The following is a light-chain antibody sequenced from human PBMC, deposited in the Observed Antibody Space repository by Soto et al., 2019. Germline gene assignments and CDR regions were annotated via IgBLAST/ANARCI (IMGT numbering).Light chain of an antibody. CDR2: AAS. Sequence: DIQMTQSPYSLSASVGDRVTITCRASQSISNYLNWYQQKPGKAPRLLIHAASSLQSGVPSRFSGSGSGTDFTLTISSLQPEDFAVYYCQQRTSWPTFGGGTKVEIK. CDR3: QQRTSWPT. V-gene: IGKV1-39*01. CDR1: QSISNY. J-gene: IGKJ4*01.